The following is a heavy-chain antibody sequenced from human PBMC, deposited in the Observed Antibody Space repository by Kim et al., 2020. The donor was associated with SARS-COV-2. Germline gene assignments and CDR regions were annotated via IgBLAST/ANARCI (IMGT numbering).Heavy chain of an antibody. J-gene: IGHJ6*02. CDR1: GFTFSSYW. CDR2: IKQDGSEK. V-gene: IGHV3-7*03. Sequence: GGSLRLSCAASGFTFSSYWMSWVRQAPGKGLEWVANIKQDGSEKYYVDSVKGRFTISRDNAKNSLYLQMNSLRAEDTAVYYCARDQGYYDSSGYHSYYYGMGVWGQGTTVTVSS. CDR3: ARDQGYYDSSGYHSYYYGMGV. D-gene: IGHD3-22*01.